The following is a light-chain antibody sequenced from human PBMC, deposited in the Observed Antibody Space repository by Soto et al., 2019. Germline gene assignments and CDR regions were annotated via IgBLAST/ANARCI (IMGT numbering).Light chain of an antibody. CDR1: QTVGRY. V-gene: IGKV3-11*01. J-gene: IGKJ5*01. Sequence: EIVLTQSPATLSLSPGDRVTLSCRASQTVGRYLSWYQHSPGQGPRLLVYDASNRATGIPARFSGSGSETDFTLTISSLEPEDFAVYDCQQRLHWPITFGQGTRLEIK. CDR3: QQRLHWPIT. CDR2: DAS.